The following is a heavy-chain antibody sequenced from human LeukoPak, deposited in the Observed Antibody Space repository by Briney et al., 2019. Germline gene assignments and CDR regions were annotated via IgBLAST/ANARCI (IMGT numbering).Heavy chain of an antibody. CDR2: IYYSGST. J-gene: IGHJ3*02. CDR1: GASISSSSYY. CDR3: ARTGTTFGPDAFDI. D-gene: IGHD1-7*01. V-gene: IGHV4-39*07. Sequence: PSETLSLTCTVSGASISSSSYYWGWLRQPPGKGLEWIGSIYYSGSTYYNPSLKSRVTISVDTSKNQFSLKLSSVTAADTAVYYCARTGTTFGPDAFDIWGQGQWSPSLQ.